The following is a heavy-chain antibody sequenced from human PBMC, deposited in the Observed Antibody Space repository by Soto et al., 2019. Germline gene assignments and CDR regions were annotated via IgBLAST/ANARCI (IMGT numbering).Heavy chain of an antibody. CDR2: INPSGGST. V-gene: IGHV1-46*01. CDR1: GYTFTSYY. Sequence: ASVKVSCKASGYTFTSYYMHWVRQAPGQGLEWMGIINPSGGSTSYAQKFQGRVTMTRDTSTSTVYMELSSLRSEDTAVYYCARDPIFGVVSLDAYYYGMDVWGQGTTVTVSS. J-gene: IGHJ6*02. D-gene: IGHD3-3*01. CDR3: ARDPIFGVVSLDAYYYGMDV.